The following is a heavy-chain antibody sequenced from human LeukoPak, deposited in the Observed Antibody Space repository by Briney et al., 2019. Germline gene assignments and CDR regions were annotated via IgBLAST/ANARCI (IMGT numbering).Heavy chain of an antibody. Sequence: SVKVSCKASGGSFSSCAITWVRQAPGQGLEWMGRIIPIFGPPTYAQKFQGRVKITAHMGSSTAYLELTCLTHEDMARYFCAKQGAVRQDYYMDVWGNGTTVTVSS. V-gene: IGHV1-69*06. CDR3: AKQGAVRQDYYMDV. D-gene: IGHD3-16*01. J-gene: IGHJ6*03. CDR1: GGSFSSCA. CDR2: IIPIFGPP.